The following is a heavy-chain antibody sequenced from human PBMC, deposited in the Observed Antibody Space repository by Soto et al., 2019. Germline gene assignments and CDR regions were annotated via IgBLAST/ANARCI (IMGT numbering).Heavy chain of an antibody. V-gene: IGHV4-31*03. J-gene: IGHJ4*02. CDR2: IYYSGST. D-gene: IGHD3-9*01. CDR3: ARGRVLRYFDHYFLDY. CDR1: GGSISSGGYY. Sequence: QVQLQESGPGLVKPSQTLSLTCTVSGGSISSGGYYWSWIRQHPGKGLEWIGYIYYSGSTYYNPSLKSRVTISVDTSKNQFSLKLSSVTAADTAVYYCARGRVLRYFDHYFLDYWGQGTLVTVSS.